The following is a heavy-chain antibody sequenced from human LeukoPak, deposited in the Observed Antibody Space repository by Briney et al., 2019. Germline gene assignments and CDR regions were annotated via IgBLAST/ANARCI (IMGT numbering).Heavy chain of an antibody. J-gene: IGHJ5*02. CDR2: IYCSGST. D-gene: IGHD3-9*01. V-gene: IGHV4-59*01. CDR3: ARVGPRYFDWLLPWGNWFDP. Sequence: SETLSLTCTVSGGSISSYYWSWIRQPPGKGLEWIGYIYCSGSTNYNPSLKSQVTISVDTSKNQFSLKLSSVTAADTAVYYCARVGPRYFDWLLPWGNWFDPWGQGTLVTVSS. CDR1: GGSISSYY.